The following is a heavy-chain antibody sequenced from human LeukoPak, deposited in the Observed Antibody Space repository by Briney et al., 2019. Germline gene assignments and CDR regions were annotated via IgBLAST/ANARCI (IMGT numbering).Heavy chain of an antibody. Sequence: PGGSLRLSCAVSGFTFSSYGMHWVRQAPGKGLEWVAFIRYDGSNKYYADSVKGRFPISRDNSKNTLYLQMNSLRAEDTAVYYCAEDPPPTSHGDPAIYYWGQGTLVTVS. CDR2: IRYDGSNK. CDR1: GFTFSSYG. CDR3: AEDPPPTSHGDPAIYY. D-gene: IGHD4-17*01. V-gene: IGHV3-30*02. J-gene: IGHJ4*02.